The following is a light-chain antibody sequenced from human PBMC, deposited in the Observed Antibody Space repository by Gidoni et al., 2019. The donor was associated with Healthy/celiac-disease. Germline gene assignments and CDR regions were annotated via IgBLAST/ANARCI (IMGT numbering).Light chain of an antibody. CDR1: QDISNY. V-gene: IGKV1-33*01. Sequence: IQLTQSPSSLSASVGDRVTITCQASQDISNYLNWYQQKPGKAPKLLIYDASNLETGVPSRFSGSGSGTDFTCTISSLKPEDIETDYCQQYDNLPRKFGQGTKVEIK. CDR3: QQYDNLPRK. CDR2: DAS. J-gene: IGKJ1*01.